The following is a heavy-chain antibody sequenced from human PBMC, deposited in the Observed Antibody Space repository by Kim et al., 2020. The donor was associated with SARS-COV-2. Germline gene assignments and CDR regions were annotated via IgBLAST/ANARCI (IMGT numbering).Heavy chain of an antibody. CDR2: SYI. V-gene: IGHV3-21*01. Sequence: SYIYYADSVKGRFTISRDNAKNSLYLQMNSLRAEDTAVYYCARVATIDYWGQGTLVTVSS. D-gene: IGHD5-12*01. J-gene: IGHJ4*02. CDR3: ARVATIDY.